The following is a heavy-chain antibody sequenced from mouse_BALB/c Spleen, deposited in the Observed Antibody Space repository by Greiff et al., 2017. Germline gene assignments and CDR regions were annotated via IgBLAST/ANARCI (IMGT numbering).Heavy chain of an antibody. D-gene: IGHD2-3*01. CDR3: AREGDDGYFFDY. CDR2: IWAGGST. J-gene: IGHJ2*01. V-gene: IGHV2-9*02. Sequence: VQGVESGPGLVAPSQSLSITCTVSGFSLTSYGVHWVRQPPGKGLEWLGVIWAGGSTNYNSALMSRLSISKDNSKSQVFLKMNSLQTDDTAMYYCAREGDDGYFFDYWGQGTTLTVSS. CDR1: GFSLTSYG.